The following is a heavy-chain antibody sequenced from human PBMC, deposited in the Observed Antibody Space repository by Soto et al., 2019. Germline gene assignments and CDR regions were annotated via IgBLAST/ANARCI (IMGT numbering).Heavy chain of an antibody. CDR3: AKDPPGHRKNYYYGMDV. CDR1: GFTFSSYG. J-gene: IGHJ6*02. Sequence: GGSLRLSCAASGFTFSSYGMHWVRQAPGKGLEWVAVISYDGSNKYYADSVKGRFTISRDNSKNTLYLQMNSLRAEDTAVYYCAKDPPGHRKNYYYGMDVWGQGTTVTVSS. V-gene: IGHV3-30*18. CDR2: ISYDGSNK.